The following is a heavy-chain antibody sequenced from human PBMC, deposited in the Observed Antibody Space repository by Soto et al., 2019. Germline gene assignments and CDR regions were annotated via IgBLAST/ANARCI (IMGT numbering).Heavy chain of an antibody. CDR1: GFTFSSYA. D-gene: IGHD1-26*01. Sequence: GGSLRLSCAASGFTFSSYAMSWVRQAPGKGLEWVSAISGSGGSTYYADSVKGRFTISRDNSKNTLYLQMNSLRAEDTAVYYCAKPPRGSYPEPNYFDYWGQGTLVTVSS. CDR3: AKPPRGSYPEPNYFDY. J-gene: IGHJ4*02. V-gene: IGHV3-23*01. CDR2: ISGSGGST.